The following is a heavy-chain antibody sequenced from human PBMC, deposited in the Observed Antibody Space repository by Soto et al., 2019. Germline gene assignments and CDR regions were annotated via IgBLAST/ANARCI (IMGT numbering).Heavy chain of an antibody. Sequence: SETLSLTCTVSGGSISSYYWSWIRQPPGKGLEWIGYIYYTGSTSYNPSLKSRVTISVDTSKNQFSLKMSSVTAADTAVYYCAKDMRWGYSYGPTRFDDWGQGTLVTVSS. CDR2: IYYTGST. D-gene: IGHD5-18*01. CDR3: AKDMRWGYSYGPTRFDD. CDR1: GGSISSYY. V-gene: IGHV4-59*12. J-gene: IGHJ4*02.